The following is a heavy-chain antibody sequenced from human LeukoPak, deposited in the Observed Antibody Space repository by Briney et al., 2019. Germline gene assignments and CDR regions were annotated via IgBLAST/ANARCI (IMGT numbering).Heavy chain of an antibody. CDR1: GYTFTSYA. CDR2: INAGNGNT. CDR3: ARGDVDTAMVFFDY. Sequence: ASVKVSCKASGYTFTSYAMHWVRQAPGQRLEWIGWINAGNGNTKYSQEFQGRVTITRDTSASTAYMELSSLRSEDMAVYYCARGDVDTAMVFFDYWGQGTLVTVSS. J-gene: IGHJ4*02. D-gene: IGHD5-18*01. V-gene: IGHV1-3*03.